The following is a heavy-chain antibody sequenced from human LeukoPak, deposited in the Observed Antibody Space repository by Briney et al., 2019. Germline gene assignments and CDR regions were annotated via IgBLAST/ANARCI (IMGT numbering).Heavy chain of an antibody. CDR1: GFTFSTYV. V-gene: IGHV3-64D*06. Sequence: GGSMRPSCSVSGFTFSTYVMHWVRQAPGKGLEYVSAISSNGDNTYYADSVKGRFTISRDNSKNTLYLQMSSLRADDTAVYYCVRGTGYWGQGTLVTVSS. J-gene: IGHJ4*02. CDR2: ISSNGDNT. CDR3: VRGTGY.